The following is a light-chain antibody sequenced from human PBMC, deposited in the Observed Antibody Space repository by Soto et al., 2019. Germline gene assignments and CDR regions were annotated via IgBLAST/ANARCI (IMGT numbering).Light chain of an antibody. V-gene: IGKV3-20*01. Sequence: EIVLTQSPGTLSLSPGERATLSCRASQSVSSSYLAWCQQKPGQAPRLLIYGASSRATGIPDRFSGSGSGTDFTLTISRLEPEDFAVYYCQQYGSSPLFTFGPGNKVDIK. CDR3: QQYGSSPLFT. CDR2: GAS. CDR1: QSVSSSY. J-gene: IGKJ3*01.